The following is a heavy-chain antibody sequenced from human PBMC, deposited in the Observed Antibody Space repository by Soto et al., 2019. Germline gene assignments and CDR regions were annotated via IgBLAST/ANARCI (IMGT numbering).Heavy chain of an antibody. CDR2: ISAYNGNT. CDR3: ARDRPRITIFGVVIIAFDI. D-gene: IGHD3-3*01. CDR1: GYTFTSYG. Sequence: ASVKVSCKASGYTFTSYGISWVRQAPGQGLEWMGWISAYNGNTNYAQKLQGRVTMITDTSTSTAYMELRSLRSDDTAVYYCARDRPRITIFGVVIIAFDIWGQGTMVTVSS. V-gene: IGHV1-18*01. J-gene: IGHJ3*02.